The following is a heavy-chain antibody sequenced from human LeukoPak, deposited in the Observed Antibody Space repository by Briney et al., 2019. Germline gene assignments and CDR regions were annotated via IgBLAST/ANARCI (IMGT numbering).Heavy chain of an antibody. CDR3: ARDSSTSGWYRLNDY. J-gene: IGHJ4*02. CDR2: IYSIGST. D-gene: IGHD6-19*01. CDR1: GFSVSSSF. Sequence: GGSLRLSCAASGFSVSSSFMSWVRQAPGKGLEWVSVIYSIGSTFYADSVKGRFTISRDNAKNSLYLQMHSLRDEDTAVYYCARDSSTSGWYRLNDYWGQGTLVTVSS. V-gene: IGHV3-53*01.